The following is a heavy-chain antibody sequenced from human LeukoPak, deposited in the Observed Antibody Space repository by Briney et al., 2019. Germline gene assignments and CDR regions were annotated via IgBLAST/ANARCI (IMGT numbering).Heavy chain of an antibody. J-gene: IGHJ6*03. V-gene: IGHV4-39*07. D-gene: IGHD3-10*01. Sequence: SETLSLTCTVSGGSISSSRYYWGWIRQPPGKDLEWIGSMYYNGSTYYNPSLKSRVTISVGTSTKQFSLKLSSVTTADAAVYYCARVEEGYGSGRRGNFYYYYMDVWGKGTTVTISS. CDR3: ARVEEGYGSGRRGNFYYYYMDV. CDR1: GGSISSSRYY. CDR2: MYYNGST.